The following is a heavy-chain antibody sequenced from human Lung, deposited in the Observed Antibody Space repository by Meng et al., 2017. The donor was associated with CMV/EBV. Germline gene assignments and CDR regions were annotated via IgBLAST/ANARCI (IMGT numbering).Heavy chain of an antibody. D-gene: IGHD7-27*01. CDR2: IYNSGST. V-gene: IGHV4-31*02. CDR3: ARATGTGDDYFDY. J-gene: IGHJ4*02. CDR1: GGSIGSSDYY. Sequence: VSGGSIGSSDYYWSWIRQHPGKGLECIGYIYNSGSTYSNPSLRRRLSISIDTSKNQFSLKLNSVTAADTAVYYCARATGTGDDYFDYWGQGALVTVSS.